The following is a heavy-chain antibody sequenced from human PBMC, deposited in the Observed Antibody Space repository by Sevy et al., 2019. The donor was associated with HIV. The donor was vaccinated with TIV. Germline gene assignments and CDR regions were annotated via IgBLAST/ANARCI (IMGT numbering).Heavy chain of an antibody. Sequence: GGSLRLSCAASGFTFSSYSLNWVRQAPGKGLEWVSSISSSSSYIYYADSVKGRFTISRDNAKNSLYLQMNSLRAEDTAVYYCARGKKEYYDILTGYNKVIDYWGQGTLVTVSS. CDR2: ISSSSSYI. CDR3: ARGKKEYYDILTGYNKVIDY. J-gene: IGHJ4*02. V-gene: IGHV3-21*01. CDR1: GFTFSSYS. D-gene: IGHD3-9*01.